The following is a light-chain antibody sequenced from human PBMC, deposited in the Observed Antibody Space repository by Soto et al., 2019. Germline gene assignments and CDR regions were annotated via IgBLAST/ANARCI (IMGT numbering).Light chain of an antibody. CDR1: QSVNNNY. Sequence: EIVLTQSPGTLSLSPGERATLSCRASQSVNNNYLAWYQQKPGQAPRLLIYGASSMATGIPDRFSGSGSGTDFTFSISRLEPEDFAVYYCQQYGSSQYTFGQGTKLEIK. J-gene: IGKJ2*01. CDR3: QQYGSSQYT. V-gene: IGKV3-20*01. CDR2: GAS.